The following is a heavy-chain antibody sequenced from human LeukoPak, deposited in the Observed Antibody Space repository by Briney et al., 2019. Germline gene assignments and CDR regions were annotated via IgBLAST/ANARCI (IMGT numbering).Heavy chain of an antibody. Sequence: GGSLRLSCAASGFTFSSYSMNWVRQAPGKGLEWVSSISSSSSYIYYADSVKGRFTISRDNAKSSLYLQMNSLRAEDTAVYYCARDQGDTTGVDYWGQGTLVTVSS. CDR1: GFTFSSYS. V-gene: IGHV3-21*01. CDR3: ARDQGDTTGVDY. J-gene: IGHJ4*02. D-gene: IGHD3-16*01. CDR2: ISSSSSYI.